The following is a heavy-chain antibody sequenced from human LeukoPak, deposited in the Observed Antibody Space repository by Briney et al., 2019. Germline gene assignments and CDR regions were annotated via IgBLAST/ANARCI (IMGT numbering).Heavy chain of an antibody. CDR2: ISAYNGNT. J-gene: IGHJ4*02. CDR1: GYTFTSYG. Sequence: ASVKVSCKASGYTFTSYGISWVRQAPGQGLEWMGWISAYNGNTNYAQKLQGRVTMTTDTSTSTAYMELRSLRSDDTAVYYCAREPYGRVRGVHDYWGQGTLVTVSS. D-gene: IGHD3-10*01. CDR3: AREPYGRVRGVHDY. V-gene: IGHV1-18*01.